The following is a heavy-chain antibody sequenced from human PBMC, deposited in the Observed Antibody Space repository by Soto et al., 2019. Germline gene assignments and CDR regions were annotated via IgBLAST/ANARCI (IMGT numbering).Heavy chain of an antibody. V-gene: IGHV3-48*03. CDR1: GFTCSSYE. CDR2: ISSSGSTI. CDR3: ARVDSPVAY. D-gene: IGHD3-22*01. Sequence: PGGSLRLSCAASGFTCSSYEMNWVRQAPGKGLEWVSYISSSGSTIYYADSVKGRFTISRDNAKNSLYLQMNSLRAEDTAVYYCARVDSPVAYWGQGTLVTVSS. J-gene: IGHJ4*02.